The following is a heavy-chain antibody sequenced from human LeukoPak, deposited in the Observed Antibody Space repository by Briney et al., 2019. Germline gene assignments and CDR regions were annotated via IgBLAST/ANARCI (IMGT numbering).Heavy chain of an antibody. CDR1: GYSFTSYW. D-gene: IGHD5-12*01. CDR3: ARSPLGYSGHDAFDI. J-gene: IGHJ3*02. V-gene: IGHV5-51*01. Sequence: GGSLQISCKGSGYSFTSYWIGWVRQLPGKGLEWMGVIYPRDSDTIYSPSFQGQVTISADKSISTASLQWGSLKASDTAMYYCARSPLGYSGHDAFDIWGQGTMVTVSS. CDR2: IYPRDSDT.